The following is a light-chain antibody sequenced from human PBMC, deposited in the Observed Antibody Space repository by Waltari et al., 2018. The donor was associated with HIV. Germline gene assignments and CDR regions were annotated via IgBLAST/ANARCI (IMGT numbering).Light chain of an antibody. V-gene: IGLV1-44*01. CDR2: SNT. J-gene: IGLJ2*01. CDR1: TSNIGTNI. CDR3: AAWDDTLNGL. Sequence: QSVLTQPPSASGTPGQNVTISCSGNTSNIGTNIVTWYQQFPGAAPKLLMYSNTQQPSGGPAGFSGSESGTSAVRAISGLQSEDEAEYFCAAWDDTLNGLFGGGTKLTVL.